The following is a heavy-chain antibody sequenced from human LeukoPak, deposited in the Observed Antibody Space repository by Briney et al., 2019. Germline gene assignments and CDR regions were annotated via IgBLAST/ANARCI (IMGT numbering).Heavy chain of an antibody. Sequence: GGSLRLSCAASGFTFSHYAMNWVRQTPGKGLEWVSRISGSGAMTYYADSVKGRFTISRDNSKNTLFLQVNSLRAEDTAVYYCAKNGIAGLGDNWFDSWGHGTLVTVSS. CDR1: GFTFSHYA. D-gene: IGHD6-13*01. V-gene: IGHV3-23*01. CDR2: ISGSGAMT. J-gene: IGHJ5*01. CDR3: AKNGIAGLGDNWFDS.